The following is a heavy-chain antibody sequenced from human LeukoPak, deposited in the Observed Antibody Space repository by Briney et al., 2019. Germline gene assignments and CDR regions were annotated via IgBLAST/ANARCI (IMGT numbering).Heavy chain of an antibody. CDR3: ARDQGYSYGKTYYYYYMDV. CDR2: INPSGGST. Sequence: ASVKVSCKASGYTFTSYYMHWVRQAPGQGLEWMGIINPSGGSTSYAQKFQGRVTMTRDMSTSTVYMELSSLRSEDTAVYYCARDQGYSYGKTYYYYYMDVWGKGTTVTVSS. D-gene: IGHD5-18*01. V-gene: IGHV1-46*01. CDR1: GYTFTSYY. J-gene: IGHJ6*03.